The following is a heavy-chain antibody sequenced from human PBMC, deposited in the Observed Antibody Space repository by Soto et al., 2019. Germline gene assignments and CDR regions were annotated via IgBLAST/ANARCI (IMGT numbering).Heavy chain of an antibody. CDR3: ATQFHHCGGDCYRGPYFGMDV. CDR1: GYTFTGYY. J-gene: IGHJ6*02. V-gene: IGHV1-2*02. D-gene: IGHD2-21*02. CDR2: INPYTGGT. Sequence: QVQLVKSGSEVKEPGASVKVSCKASGYTFTGYYVLWVRQAPGQGPECMGWINPYTGGTNYAQKFQGRVTMTRDTSISTAYMEVSKLISDDTAVYYCATQFHHCGGDCYRGPYFGMDVWGQGTTVTVSS.